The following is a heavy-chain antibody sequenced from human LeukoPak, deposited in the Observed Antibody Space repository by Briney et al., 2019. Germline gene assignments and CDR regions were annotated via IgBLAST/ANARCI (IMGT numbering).Heavy chain of an antibody. CDR2: INSDGNYI. J-gene: IGHJ4*02. Sequence: GGSLRLSCAASGFTFSSYWMHWVRQAPGTGLVWVSRINSDGNYIDYADSVKGRFTISRDNAKNTLYLQVNSLRAEDTAVYYCARDESSTSWELDYYFDYWGQGTLVTVSS. CDR3: ARDESSTSWELDYYFDY. D-gene: IGHD2-2*01. CDR1: GFTFSSYW. V-gene: IGHV3-74*01.